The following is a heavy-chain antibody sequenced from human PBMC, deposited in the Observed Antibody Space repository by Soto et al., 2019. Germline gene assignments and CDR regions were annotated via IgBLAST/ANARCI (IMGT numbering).Heavy chain of an antibody. CDR2: IYSGGST. CDR1: GFTVSANY. CDR3: ARDAGYSYGPFDY. J-gene: IGHJ4*02. D-gene: IGHD5-18*01. V-gene: IGHV3-53*01. Sequence: GGSLRLSCAASGFTVSANYMSWVRQAPGKGLEWVSAIYSGGSTYYADSVKGRFTISRDNAKNSLYLQMNSLRDEDTAVYYCARDAGYSYGPFDYWGQGTLVTVSS.